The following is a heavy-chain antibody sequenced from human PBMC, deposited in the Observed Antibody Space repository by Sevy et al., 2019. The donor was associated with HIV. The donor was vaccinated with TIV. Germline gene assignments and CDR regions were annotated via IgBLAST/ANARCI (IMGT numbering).Heavy chain of an antibody. CDR3: VRGRTTYCTNGVCANDVFDI. V-gene: IGHV3-53*01. CDR1: GFTVSSNH. CDR2: IYSGGST. D-gene: IGHD2-8*01. J-gene: IGHJ3*02. Sequence: GGSLRLSCAASGFTVSSNHMSWVRQAPGKGLEWVSVIYSGGSTNYADSVKGRLTISRDNSKNTLNLQMNSLRAEDTAVYYCVRGRTTYCTNGVCANDVFDIWGQGTLVTVSS.